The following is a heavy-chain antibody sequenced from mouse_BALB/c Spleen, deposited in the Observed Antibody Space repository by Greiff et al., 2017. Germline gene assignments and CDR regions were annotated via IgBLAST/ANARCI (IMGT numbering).Heavy chain of an antibody. CDR3: ARSGGDYGFDY. Sequence: QVHVKQSGPELVRPGVSVKISCKGSGYTFTDYAMHWVKQSHAKSLEWIGVISTYYGNTNYNQKFKGKATMTVDKSSSTAYMELARLTSEDSAIYYCARSGGDYGFDYWGQGTTLTVSS. V-gene: IGHV1-67*01. CDR2: ISTYYGNT. J-gene: IGHJ2*01. D-gene: IGHD1-1*01. CDR1: GYTFTDYA.